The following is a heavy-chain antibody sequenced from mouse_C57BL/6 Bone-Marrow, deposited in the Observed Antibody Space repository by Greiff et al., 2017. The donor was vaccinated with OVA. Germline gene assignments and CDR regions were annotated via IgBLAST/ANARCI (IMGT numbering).Heavy chain of an antibody. V-gene: IGHV5-17*01. Sequence: EVKLQESGGGLVKPGGSLKLSCAASGFTFSDYGMHWVRQAPEQGLEWVAYISSGSSIIYYADTVKGRFTISRDNAYNTLFLQMTSLRSEDTAMYDCARHYYYAGYAMDDWGQGTSVTVSS. CDR2: ISSGSSII. D-gene: IGHD1-1*01. CDR1: GFTFSDYG. CDR3: ARHYYYAGYAMDD. J-gene: IGHJ4*01.